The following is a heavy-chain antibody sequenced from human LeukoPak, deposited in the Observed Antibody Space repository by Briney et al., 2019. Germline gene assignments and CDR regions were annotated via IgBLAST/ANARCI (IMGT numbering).Heavy chain of an antibody. CDR2: RNQDGSQK. D-gene: IGHD2/OR15-2a*01. V-gene: IGHV3-7*02. J-gene: IGHJ4*02. Sequence: GGSLRLTCAASGFTFSNYWLTWVRQPPGKGPEWVANRNQDGSQKYYMDSVKDRFTISRGNAKNSLFLQLNSLRAEDTAVYYCASGTSTFGYWGQGTLVTVSS. CDR1: GFTFSNYW. CDR3: ASGTSTFGY.